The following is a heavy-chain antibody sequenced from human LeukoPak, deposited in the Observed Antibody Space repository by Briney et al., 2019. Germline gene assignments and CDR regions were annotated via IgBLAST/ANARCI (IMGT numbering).Heavy chain of an antibody. J-gene: IGHJ3*02. V-gene: IGHV3-48*02. CDR2: ISSSRSTI. D-gene: IGHD6-19*01. Sequence: GGSLRLSCAVSGFTFSTYSMNWVRQAPGKGLEWLSYISSSRSTIYYADSVKGRFTISRDNAKNSLYLQMNSLRDEDTAVYYCARDCYSSGWYGAFDIWGQGTMVTVSS. CDR3: ARDCYSSGWYGAFDI. CDR1: GFTFSTYS.